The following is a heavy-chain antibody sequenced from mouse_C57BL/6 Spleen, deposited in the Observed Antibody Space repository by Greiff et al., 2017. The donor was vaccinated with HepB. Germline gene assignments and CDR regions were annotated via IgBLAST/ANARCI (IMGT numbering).Heavy chain of an antibody. D-gene: IGHD3-3*01. CDR1: GYTFTDYN. V-gene: IGHV1-18*01. Sequence: EVQLVESGPELVKPGASVKIPCKASGYTFTDYNMDWVKQSHGKSLEWIGDINPNNGGTIYNQKFKGKATLTVDKSSSTAYMELRSLTSEDTAVYYCARRGTPPAPGYFDYWGQGTTLTVSS. J-gene: IGHJ2*01. CDR3: ARRGTPPAPGYFDY. CDR2: INPNNGGT.